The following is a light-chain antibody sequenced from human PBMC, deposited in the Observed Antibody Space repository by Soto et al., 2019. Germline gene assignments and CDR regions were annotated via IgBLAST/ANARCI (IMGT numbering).Light chain of an antibody. CDR1: SSDVGGYNY. CDR2: EVS. Sequence: QSTLTQPPSASGSPGQSVTISCTGTSSDVGGYNYVSWYQQYPGKAPKIMIYEVSERPSGVPVRFAGSKSANTPSLTVSGLQAADEADYCCSSYAGTNNLVFGGGTKLTVL. CDR3: SSYAGTNNLV. V-gene: IGLV2-8*01. J-gene: IGLJ3*02.